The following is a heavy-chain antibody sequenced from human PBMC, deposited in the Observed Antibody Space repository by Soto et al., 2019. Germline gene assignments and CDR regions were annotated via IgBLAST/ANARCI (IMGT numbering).Heavy chain of an antibody. CDR1: GGSISSGGYY. CDR3: ARVNPGQWLVNY. J-gene: IGHJ4*02. CDR2: IYYSGTT. V-gene: IGHV4-31*03. D-gene: IGHD6-19*01. Sequence: PSETLSLTCTVSGGSISSGGYYWSWIRQHPGKGLEWIGYIYYSGTTYYNPSLKSRVTISVDTSKNQFSLKLTSVTAADTAVYYCARVNPGQWLVNYWGQGTLVTVSS.